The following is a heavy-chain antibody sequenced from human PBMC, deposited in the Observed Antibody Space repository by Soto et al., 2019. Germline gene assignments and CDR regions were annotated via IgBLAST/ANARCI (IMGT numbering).Heavy chain of an antibody. Sequence: PGGSLILSCAASGFTFSNAWMNWVRQAPGKGLERVGRIKSKTDGGTTDYAAPVKGRFTISRDDSKNTLYLQMNSLKTEDTAVYYCTTDNYDFLSYGMAVRAQGTTVTVSS. J-gene: IGHJ6*02. V-gene: IGHV3-15*07. CDR3: TTDNYDFLSYGMAV. D-gene: IGHD3-3*01. CDR2: IKSKTDGGTT. CDR1: GFTFSNAW.